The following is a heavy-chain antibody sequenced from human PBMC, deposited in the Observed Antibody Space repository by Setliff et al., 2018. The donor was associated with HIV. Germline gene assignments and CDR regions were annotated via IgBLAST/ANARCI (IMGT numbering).Heavy chain of an antibody. J-gene: IGHJ4*02. CDR1: GFTFSNHW. V-gene: IGHV3-74*01. CDR2: ISSDGTSK. Sequence: GSLRLSCAASGFTFSNHWMYWVRQVPGKGLVWVSRISSDGTSKSYADSVKGRFTISRDNTKNTLYLQMKSLRAEDTALYYCATDSPSFYWGQGTLVTVSS. CDR3: ATDSPSFY. D-gene: IGHD2-2*01.